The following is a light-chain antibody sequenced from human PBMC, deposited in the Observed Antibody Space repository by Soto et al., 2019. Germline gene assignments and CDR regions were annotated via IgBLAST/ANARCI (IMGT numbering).Light chain of an antibody. Sequence: DIVVTQSPGTLSLSPGERATLSCRASQRFSSGYSAWYQQKPGQAPRHLIYGASTRATDITDRFSGSESGTEFTLTIRRLEPEDFAVYYCNQYGSSPPYPFGQGTKLEI. CDR2: GAS. CDR1: QRFSSGY. J-gene: IGKJ2*01. CDR3: NQYGSSPPYP. V-gene: IGKV3-20*01.